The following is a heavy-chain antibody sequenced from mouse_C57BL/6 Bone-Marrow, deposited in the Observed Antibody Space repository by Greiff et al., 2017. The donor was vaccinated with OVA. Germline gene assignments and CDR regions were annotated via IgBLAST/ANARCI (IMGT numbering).Heavy chain of an antibody. Sequence: EVQLVESEGGLVQPGSSMKLSCTASGFTFSDYYMAWVRQGPEKGLEWVANINYDGSSTYYLDSLKSRFIISRDNAKNILYLQMSSLKSEDTATYYCARELGYAMDYWGQGTSVTVSS. D-gene: IGHD4-1*01. V-gene: IGHV5-16*01. J-gene: IGHJ4*01. CDR1: GFTFSDYY. CDR3: ARELGYAMDY. CDR2: INYDGSST.